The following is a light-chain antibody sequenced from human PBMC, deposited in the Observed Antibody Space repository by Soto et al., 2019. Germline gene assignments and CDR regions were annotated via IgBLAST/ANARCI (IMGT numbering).Light chain of an antibody. J-gene: IGKJ1*01. CDR3: QQYDSYRT. Sequence: EIPLTQSPSSLAASVGDRLTLTCRASRNFSIYLNWYQHKPGKAPKPLLYDVSNLESGVPSRFSGSGSGTEFTLTISSLQSDDFATYFCQQYDSYRTFGQGTKVDIK. V-gene: IGKV1-5*01. CDR2: DVS. CDR1: RNFSIY.